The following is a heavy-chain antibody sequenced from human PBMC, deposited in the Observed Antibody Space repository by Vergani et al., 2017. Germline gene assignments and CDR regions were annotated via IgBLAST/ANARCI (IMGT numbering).Heavy chain of an antibody. CDR1: GFTFDDYA. J-gene: IGHJ4*02. CDR3: AKSGLYHFDY. CDR2: IRWNSDSI. D-gene: IGHD2-8*01. V-gene: IGHV3-9*01. Sequence: EAQLVESGGGLVQPGRSLRLSCAASGFTFDDYAMHWVRQAPGKGLEWVSGIRWNSDSIGYADSVKGRFTISRDNAKNSLYLQMISLRAEDTALYYCAKSGLYHFDYWGKGTLVTVSS.